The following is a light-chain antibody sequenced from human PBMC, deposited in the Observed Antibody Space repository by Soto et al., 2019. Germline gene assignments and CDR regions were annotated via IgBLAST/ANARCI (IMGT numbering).Light chain of an antibody. J-gene: IGKJ1*01. CDR1: QSISSW. CDR3: QQYNSYCT. CDR2: DAS. V-gene: IGKV1-5*01. Sequence: IYVTQSPSPLPASGGARFSTTCRASQSISSWLAWYQQKPGKDPKLLIYDASSLESGAPSRFSGSGSGTEFTLTISSLQPDDFATYYRQQYNSYCTFGQGTKVDNK.